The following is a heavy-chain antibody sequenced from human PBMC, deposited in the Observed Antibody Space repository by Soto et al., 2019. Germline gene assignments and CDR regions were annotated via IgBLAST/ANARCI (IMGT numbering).Heavy chain of an antibody. D-gene: IGHD2-2*02. Sequence: SQTLSLTCAISGDSVSSNSAAWNWIRQSPSRGLEWLGRTYYRSKWYNDYAVSVKGRITINPDTSKNQFSLQLNSVTPEDTAVYYCARDAYCSSTSCYRGYYYYGMDVWGQGTTVSVSS. CDR1: GDSVSSNSAA. CDR2: TYYRSKWYN. J-gene: IGHJ6*02. CDR3: ARDAYCSSTSCYRGYYYYGMDV. V-gene: IGHV6-1*01.